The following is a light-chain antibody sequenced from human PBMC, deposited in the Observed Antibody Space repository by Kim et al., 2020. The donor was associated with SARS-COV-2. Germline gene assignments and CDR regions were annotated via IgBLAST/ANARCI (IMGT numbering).Light chain of an antibody. Sequence: DIQMTQSPSSLSASVGDRVTITCQASQDISNYLNWYQQKPGKAPKLLIYDASNLETGVPSRFSGSGSGTDFIITISSLQAEDIATYYCQQYDNLPYSFGQGTKLEI. CDR3: QQYDNLPYS. J-gene: IGKJ2*03. CDR1: QDISNY. CDR2: DAS. V-gene: IGKV1-33*01.